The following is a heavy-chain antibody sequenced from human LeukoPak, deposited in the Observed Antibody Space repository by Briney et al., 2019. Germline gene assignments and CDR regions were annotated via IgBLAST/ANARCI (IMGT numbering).Heavy chain of an antibody. V-gene: IGHV1-46*01. Sequence: ASVKVSCKASGYTFTGYYMHWVRQAPGQGLEWMGLINPTGGSTGYAQKFQGRVTMTRDMSTSTDYMELSSLRSEDTAIYYCARDNSVGDNAWWFDPWGQGALVTVSS. CDR1: GYTFTGYY. J-gene: IGHJ5*02. D-gene: IGHD1-26*01. CDR2: INPTGGST. CDR3: ARDNSVGDNAWWFDP.